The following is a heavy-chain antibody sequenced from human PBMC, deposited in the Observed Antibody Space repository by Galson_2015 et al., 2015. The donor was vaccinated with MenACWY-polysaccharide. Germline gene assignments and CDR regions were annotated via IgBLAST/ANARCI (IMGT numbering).Heavy chain of an antibody. CDR2: ISGSGGST. CDR3: AKSPHCSGGSCYRDYYYYGMDV. Sequence: SLRLSCAASGFTFSSYAMSWVRQAPGKGPEWVSAISGSGGSTYYADSVKGRFTISRDNSKNTLYLQMNSLRAEDTAVYYCAKSPHCSGGSCYRDYYYYGMDVWGQGTTVTVSS. J-gene: IGHJ6*02. D-gene: IGHD2-15*01. V-gene: IGHV3-23*01. CDR1: GFTFSSYA.